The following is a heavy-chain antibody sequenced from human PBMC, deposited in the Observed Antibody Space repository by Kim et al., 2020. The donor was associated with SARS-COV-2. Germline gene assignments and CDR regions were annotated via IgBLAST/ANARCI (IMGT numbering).Heavy chain of an antibody. CDR2: IYYSGST. D-gene: IGHD5-12*01. CDR1: GGSVSSGSYY. V-gene: IGHV4-61*01. J-gene: IGHJ4*02. Sequence: SETLSLTCTVSGGSVSSGSYYWSWIRQPPGKGLEWIGYIYYSGSTNYNPSLKSRVTISVDTSKNQFSLKLSSVTAADTAVYYCARAFEMATIGGLWDYWGQGTLVTVSS. CDR3: ARAFEMATIGGLWDY.